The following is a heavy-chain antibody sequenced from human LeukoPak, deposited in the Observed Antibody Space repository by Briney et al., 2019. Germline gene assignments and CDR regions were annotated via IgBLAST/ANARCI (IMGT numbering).Heavy chain of an antibody. CDR2: IIPIFGTA. V-gene: IGHV1-69*05. CDR1: GGTFSSYA. J-gene: IGHJ4*02. CDR3: ERSLRSEHFPFDY. Sequence: GASVKVSCKASGGTFSSYAISWVRQAPGQGLEWMGGIIPIFGTANYAQKFQGRVTMTTDTSTSTPYMQLRSLRADDTAVYYCERSLRSEHFPFDYWGQGTLVTVSS.